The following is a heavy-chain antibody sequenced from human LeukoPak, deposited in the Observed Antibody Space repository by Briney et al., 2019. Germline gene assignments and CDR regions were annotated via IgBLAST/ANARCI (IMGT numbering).Heavy chain of an antibody. V-gene: IGHV3-48*04. CDR3: AREGQSGYSSGWDQLDY. Sequence: PGRSLRLSCAASGFTFSTYGMHWVRQAPGKGLEWVSYISSSAGTIYYATSVKGRFTISRDNAKNSLFLQMNSLRAEDTAVYYCAREGQSGYSSGWDQLDYWGQGTLVTVSS. D-gene: IGHD6-19*01. CDR1: GFTFSTYG. J-gene: IGHJ4*02. CDR2: ISSSAGTI.